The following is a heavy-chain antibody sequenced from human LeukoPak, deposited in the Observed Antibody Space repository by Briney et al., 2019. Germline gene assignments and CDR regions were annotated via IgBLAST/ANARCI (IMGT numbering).Heavy chain of an antibody. CDR3: ARDGYTLDYFDY. CDR1: GFTFSTYG. CDR2: ISGSGDYT. V-gene: IGHV3-23*01. J-gene: IGHJ4*02. Sequence: GGTLRLSCAASGFTFSTYGMSWVRQAPGKGLEWVSAISGSGDYTYYADSVKGRFTISRDDSKNTLYLQMNSLRAEDTAVYYCARDGYTLDYFDYWGQGTLVTVSS. D-gene: IGHD5-24*01.